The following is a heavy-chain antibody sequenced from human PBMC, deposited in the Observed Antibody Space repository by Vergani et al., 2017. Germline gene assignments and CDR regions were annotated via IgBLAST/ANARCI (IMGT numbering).Heavy chain of an antibody. D-gene: IGHD6-6*01. V-gene: IGHV3-64D*06. J-gene: IGHJ3*02. CDR1: GFTFSSYA. Sequence: EVQLVESGGGLVQPGGSLRLSCSASGFTFSSYAMHWVRQAPGKGLEYVSAISSNGGSTYYADSVKGRFTISRDNSKNTLYLQMSSLRAEDTAVYYCARSWSSSSAFDIWGQGTMVTVSS. CDR2: ISSNGGST. CDR3: ARSWSSSSAFDI.